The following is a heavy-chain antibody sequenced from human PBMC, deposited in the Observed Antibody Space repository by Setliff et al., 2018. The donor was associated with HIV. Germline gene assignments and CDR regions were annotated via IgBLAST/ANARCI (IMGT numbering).Heavy chain of an antibody. CDR3: TRDLWGDDYYYNNMDV. Sequence: SETLSLTCTVSGDSIGYYYWSWIRQPAGRGLEWMGRIHTSGSTNYNPFLTSRVTLSVDTSKNQFSLKVTSVTAADTAVYYCTRDLWGDDYYYNNMDVWGKGTTVTVSS. J-gene: IGHJ6*03. CDR1: GDSIGYYY. V-gene: IGHV4-4*07. D-gene: IGHD2-21*02. CDR2: IHTSGST.